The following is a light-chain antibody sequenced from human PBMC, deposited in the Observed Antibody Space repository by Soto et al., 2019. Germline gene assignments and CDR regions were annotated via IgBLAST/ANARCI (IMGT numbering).Light chain of an antibody. CDR2: GAS. Sequence: EVVLTQSPATLSVSPGAGATLSCRASQSVGSNLAWYQQKPGQTPRVLIYGASTRAIGIPARFSGSGFGTEFALTISILSSEDFVVYSCQHYSNCPLRSIGGGTKVDIK. V-gene: IGKV3-15*01. J-gene: IGKJ4*01. CDR3: QHYSNCPLRS. CDR1: QSVGSN.